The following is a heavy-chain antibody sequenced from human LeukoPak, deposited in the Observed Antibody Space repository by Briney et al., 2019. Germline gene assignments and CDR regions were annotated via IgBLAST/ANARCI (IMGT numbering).Heavy chain of an antibody. CDR3: AREGEKADGYNHGLDR. D-gene: IGHD5-24*01. CDR2: LRSGGTI. V-gene: IGHV3-53*01. Sequence: GRSLRLSCAATEFTVSRSYMTWVRQAPGEGLEWVSVLRSGGTIEYADTVKGRFTISRDISKNTVYLQMNNLRSEDTAVYFCAREGEKADGYNHGLDRWGQGTLVTVSS. J-gene: IGHJ4*02. CDR1: EFTVSRSY.